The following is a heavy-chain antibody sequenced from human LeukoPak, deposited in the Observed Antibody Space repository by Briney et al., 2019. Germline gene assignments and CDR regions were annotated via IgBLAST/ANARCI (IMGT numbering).Heavy chain of an antibody. CDR1: GYTFTGYY. Sequence: GASVKVSCKASGYTFTGYYMHWVRQAPGQGLEWMGWINPNSGGTNYAQKFQGRVTMTRDTSISTAYMELSRLRSDDTAVYYCAGSYRYCSSTSCYHDAFDIWGQGTMVTVSS. V-gene: IGHV1-2*02. J-gene: IGHJ3*02. CDR3: AGSYRYCSSTSCYHDAFDI. CDR2: INPNSGGT. D-gene: IGHD2-2*01.